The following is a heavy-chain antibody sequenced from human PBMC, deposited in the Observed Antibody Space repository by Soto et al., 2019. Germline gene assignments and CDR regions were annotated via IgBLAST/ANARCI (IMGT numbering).Heavy chain of an antibody. CDR2: IYYSGST. V-gene: IGHV4-39*01. J-gene: IGHJ4*02. CDR3: ARRYSYGYYFDY. D-gene: IGHD5-18*01. Sequence: QLQLQESGPGLVKPSETLSLTCTVSGGSISSSSYYWGWIRQPPGKGLEWIGSIYYSGSTYYNPSLKRRVTISVDTSKNQFSLKLSSVTAADTAVYYCARRYSYGYYFDYWGQGTLVTVSS. CDR1: GGSISSSSYY.